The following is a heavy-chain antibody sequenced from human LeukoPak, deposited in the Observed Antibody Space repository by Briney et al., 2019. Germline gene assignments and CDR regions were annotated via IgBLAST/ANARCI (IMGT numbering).Heavy chain of an antibody. CDR1: GFTFSNYN. Sequence: GGSLRLSCAASGFTFSNYNINWVRQAPGKGLEWVSSISSSSACIYYADSVKGRFTISRDNAKNSLYLQMNSLRAEDTAVYYCARSMIRGVVYFDYWGQGTLVTVSS. J-gene: IGHJ4*02. V-gene: IGHV3-21*01. CDR3: ARSMIRGVVYFDY. D-gene: IGHD3-10*01. CDR2: ISSSSACI.